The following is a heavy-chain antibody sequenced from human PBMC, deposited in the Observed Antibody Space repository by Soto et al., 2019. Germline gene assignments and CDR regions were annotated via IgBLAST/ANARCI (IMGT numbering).Heavy chain of an antibody. CDR1: GFTFSSYG. V-gene: IGHV3-33*01. D-gene: IGHD3-22*01. CDR2: IWYDGSNK. Sequence: GGSLRLSCAASGFTFSSYGMHWVRQAPGKGLEWVAVIWYDGSNKYYADSVKGRFTISRDNSKNTLYLQMNSLRAEDTAVYYCARDFSDYDSSGVIDYWGQGTLVTVSS. CDR3: ARDFSDYDSSGVIDY. J-gene: IGHJ4*02.